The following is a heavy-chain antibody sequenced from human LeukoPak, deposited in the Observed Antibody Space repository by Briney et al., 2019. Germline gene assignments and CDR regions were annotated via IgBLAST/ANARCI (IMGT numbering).Heavy chain of an antibody. CDR2: ISGSGGST. Sequence: GGSLRLSCAASGFTFSSYAMSWVRQAPGKGLEWVSAISGSGGSTYYADSVKGWFTISRDNSKNTLYLQMNSLRAEDTAVYYCAKDRVPAVVPAGEKWGQGTLVTVSS. CDR1: GFTFSSYA. J-gene: IGHJ4*02. CDR3: AKDRVPAVVPAGEK. D-gene: IGHD2-2*01. V-gene: IGHV3-23*01.